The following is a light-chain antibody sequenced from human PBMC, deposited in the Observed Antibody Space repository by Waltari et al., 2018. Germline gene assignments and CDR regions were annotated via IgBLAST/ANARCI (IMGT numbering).Light chain of an antibody. V-gene: IGLV2-14*01. Sequence: QSALTQPASVSGSPGQSITISCTGTNNDIGGYDYVSWYQQHPGKAPKLLIYDVSDRPSGVSIRFSGSKSGNTASLTISGRQTEDEADYYCSSYVSGSTLKMFGGGTKLTVL. CDR1: NNDIGGYDY. J-gene: IGLJ3*02. CDR3: SSYVSGSTLKM. CDR2: DVS.